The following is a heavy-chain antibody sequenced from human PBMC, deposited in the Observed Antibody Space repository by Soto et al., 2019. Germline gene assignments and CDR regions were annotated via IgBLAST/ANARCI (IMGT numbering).Heavy chain of an antibody. Sequence: GGSLRLSCAASGFTVSSNYMSWVRQAPGKGLEWVSVIYSGGSTYYADSVKGRFTISRDNSKNTLYLQMNSLRAEDTAVYYCARDRESTVTTQNDAFDIWGQGTMVTVSS. CDR1: GFTVSSNY. CDR3: ARDRESTVTTQNDAFDI. D-gene: IGHD4-17*01. CDR2: IYSGGST. V-gene: IGHV3-66*01. J-gene: IGHJ3*02.